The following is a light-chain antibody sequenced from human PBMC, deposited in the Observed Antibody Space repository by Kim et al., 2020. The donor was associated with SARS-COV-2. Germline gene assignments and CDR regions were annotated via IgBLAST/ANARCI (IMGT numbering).Light chain of an antibody. CDR3: QSYDSSLSGYVV. CDR1: SSNIGAGYD. Sequence: VTISCTGSSSNIGAGYDVHWYQQLPGTAPKLLIYGNSNRPSGVPDRFSGSKFGTSASLAITGLQAEDEADYYCQSYDSSLSGYVVFGGGTQLTVL. J-gene: IGLJ2*01. CDR2: GNS. V-gene: IGLV1-40*01.